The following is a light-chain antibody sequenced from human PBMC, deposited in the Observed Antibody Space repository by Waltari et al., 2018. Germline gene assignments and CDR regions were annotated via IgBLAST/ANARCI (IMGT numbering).Light chain of an antibody. J-gene: IGLJ3*02. CDR3: CSYAGTSSWV. CDR1: SEDVGGYNL. CDR2: EVT. V-gene: IGLV2-23*02. Sequence: QSALTQPASMSGSPGHSIPLSCAGTSEDVGGYNLVSWYQQHPGKAPKLIIFEVTKRPSGVSYRFSGSRSGNTASLTLSGLQPEDEAAYYCCSYAGTSSWVFGGGTNVTVL.